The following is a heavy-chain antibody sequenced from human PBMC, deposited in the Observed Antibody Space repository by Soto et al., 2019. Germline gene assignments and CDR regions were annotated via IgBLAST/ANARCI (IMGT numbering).Heavy chain of an antibody. V-gene: IGHV3-33*01. CDR1: GFTFSSYG. CDR2: IWYDGSNK. J-gene: IGHJ6*02. CDR3: ARDDCSSTSCYPHYYYYGMDV. Sequence: GGSLRISCAASGFTFSSYGMHWVRQAPGKGLEWVAVIWYDGSNKYYADSGKGRFTISRDNSKNTLYLQMNSLRAEDTAVYYCARDDCSSTSCYPHYYYYGMDVWGQGTTVTVSS. D-gene: IGHD2-2*01.